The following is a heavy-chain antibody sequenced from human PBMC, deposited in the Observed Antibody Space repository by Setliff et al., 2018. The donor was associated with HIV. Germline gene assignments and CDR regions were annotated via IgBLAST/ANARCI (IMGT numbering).Heavy chain of an antibody. CDR2: VYYSGST. Sequence: PSETLSLTCTVSGDSISSGSYYWGWIRQPPGKGLEWIGSVYYSGSTYYNPSLKSRVSISLDMSKNLFSLNLTSVTAADTAVYYCARLSSYRSSSYYFDYWGQGALVTVSS. CDR1: GDSISSGSYY. CDR3: ARLSSYRSSSYYFDY. V-gene: IGHV4-39*07. D-gene: IGHD6-6*01. J-gene: IGHJ4*02.